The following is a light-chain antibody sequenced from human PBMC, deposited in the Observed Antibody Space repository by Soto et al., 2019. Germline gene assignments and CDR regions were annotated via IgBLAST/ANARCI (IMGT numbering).Light chain of an antibody. CDR2: AAS. J-gene: IGKJ1*01. Sequence: EIVLTQSPGTLSLSPGERATLSCRASQTVSNSYIAWYQQTPGQAPRLLIYAASSRATGIPDRFSGSGSGTDFTLTISRLEPEDFAVYYCQQCGSSPWTFGQGTKVEIK. CDR3: QQCGSSPWT. CDR1: QTVSNSY. V-gene: IGKV3-20*01.